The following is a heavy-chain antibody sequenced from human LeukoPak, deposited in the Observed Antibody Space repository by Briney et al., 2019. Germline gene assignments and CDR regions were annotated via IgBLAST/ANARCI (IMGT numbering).Heavy chain of an antibody. CDR3: ARVALLNWFDP. CDR2: IYHSGRT. J-gene: IGHJ5*02. CDR1: GGSISSSSYY. V-gene: IGHV4-39*01. D-gene: IGHD3-10*01. Sequence: KPSETLSLTCTVSGGSISSSSYYCGWIRQPPGKGLEWIGSIYHSGRTYYNPSLKSRVTISVDTSMNQFSLKLSSVTAADTAVYYCARVALLNWFDPWGQGTLVTVSS.